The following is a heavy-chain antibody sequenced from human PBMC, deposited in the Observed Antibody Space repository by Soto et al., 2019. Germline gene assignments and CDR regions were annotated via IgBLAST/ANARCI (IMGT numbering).Heavy chain of an antibody. D-gene: IGHD5-12*01. Sequence: SETLSLTCAVYGESFSGYYWSWIRQPPGKGLEWIGEINHSGSTNYNPSLKSRVTMSVDTSKNQFSLKLSSVTAADTAVYYCAGNIVATISSFDYWGQGTLVTVSS. CDR3: AGNIVATISSFDY. CDR1: GESFSGYY. CDR2: INHSGST. V-gene: IGHV4-34*01. J-gene: IGHJ4*02.